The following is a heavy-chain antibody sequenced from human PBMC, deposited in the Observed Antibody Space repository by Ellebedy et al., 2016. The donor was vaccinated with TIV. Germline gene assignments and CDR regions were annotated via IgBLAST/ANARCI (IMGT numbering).Heavy chain of an antibody. D-gene: IGHD2-15*01. CDR2: INSDESTT. J-gene: IGHJ4*02. V-gene: IGHV3-74*03. CDR3: AKDRIVVVVAVHDY. CDR1: GFTFSSSW. Sequence: GESLKISXEASGFTFSSSWMHWVRQAPGKGLVWLSEINSDESTTTYADSVKGRFTISSDNAKNTLYLQMNSLRAEDTAVYYCAKDRIVVVVAVHDYWGQGTLVTVSS.